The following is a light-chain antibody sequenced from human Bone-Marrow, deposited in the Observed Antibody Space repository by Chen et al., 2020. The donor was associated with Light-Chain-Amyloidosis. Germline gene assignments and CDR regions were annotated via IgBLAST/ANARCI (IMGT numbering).Light chain of an antibody. Sequence: DIQMTQSPSSLSASVGDRVTITCRASQNITNSLHWYEQKPGKAPNLLIHSASRLQNGVPSRFSGSGSGTDFTLTISSLQPEDFATYHCQQRYTTPRITFGPGTKVDVK. J-gene: IGKJ3*01. V-gene: IGKV1-39*01. CDR3: QQRYTTPRIT. CDR2: SAS. CDR1: QNITNS.